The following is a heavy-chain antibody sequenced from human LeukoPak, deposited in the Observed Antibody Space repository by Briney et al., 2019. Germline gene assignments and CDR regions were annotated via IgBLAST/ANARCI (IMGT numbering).Heavy chain of an antibody. J-gene: IGHJ4*02. Sequence: ASVKVSCKASGYTFTGYYMHWVRQPPGQGLEGMGWINPNSGGTNYAQKFQGWVTMTRDTSISPAYMELSRLRSDDTAVYYCARATAVATMKAFDYWGQGTLVTVSS. CDR3: ARATAVATMKAFDY. D-gene: IGHD5-12*01. V-gene: IGHV1-2*04. CDR2: INPNSGGT. CDR1: GYTFTGYY.